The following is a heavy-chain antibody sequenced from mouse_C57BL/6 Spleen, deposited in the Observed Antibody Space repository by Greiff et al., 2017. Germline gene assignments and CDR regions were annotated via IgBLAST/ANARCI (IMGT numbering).Heavy chain of an antibody. CDR1: GYSFTSYY. J-gene: IGHJ2*01. CDR3: ARSGDTTAPVDY. CDR2: IYPGSGNT. V-gene: IGHV1-66*01. Sequence: QVQLQQSGPELVKPGASVKISCTASGYSFTSYYIHWVKQRPGQGLEWIGWIYPGSGNTTYNEKFKGKATLTADTSSSTAYMQLSSLTSEDSAVYYCARSGDTTAPVDYWGQGTTLTVAS. D-gene: IGHD1-2*01.